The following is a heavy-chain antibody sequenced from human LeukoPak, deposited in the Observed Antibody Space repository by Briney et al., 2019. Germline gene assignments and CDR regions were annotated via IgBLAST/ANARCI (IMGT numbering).Heavy chain of an antibody. J-gene: IGHJ4*02. Sequence: GEPLTTPCQGTGYSFTSYWIGWVRQMPGKGLEWMGIIYPSDSDTRYSPSLQGQVTISADKSFSTAYRQWSGVEASVTALYYCARARGYSYGLFDYWGQGTLVTVSS. D-gene: IGHD5-18*01. CDR1: GYSFTSYW. CDR2: IYPSDSDT. V-gene: IGHV5-51*01. CDR3: ARARGYSYGLFDY.